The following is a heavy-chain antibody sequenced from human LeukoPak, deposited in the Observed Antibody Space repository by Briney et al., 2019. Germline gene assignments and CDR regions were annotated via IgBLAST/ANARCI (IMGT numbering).Heavy chain of an antibody. J-gene: IGHJ6*03. CDR1: GYTFTSYG. Sequence: ASVKVSCKASGYTFTSYGISWVRQAPGQGLEWMGWISAYNGNTNYAQKLQGRVTMTTDTSTSTAYMELRSLRSDDTAVYYCARVYSSSWYGLYYYYMDVWGKGTTVTVSS. V-gene: IGHV1-18*01. CDR2: ISAYNGNT. CDR3: ARVYSSSWYGLYYYYMDV. D-gene: IGHD6-13*01.